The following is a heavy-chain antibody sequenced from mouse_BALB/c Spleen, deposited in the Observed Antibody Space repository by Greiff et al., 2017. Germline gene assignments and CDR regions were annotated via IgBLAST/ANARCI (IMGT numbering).Heavy chain of an antibody. CDR2: ISDGGSYT. D-gene: IGHD1-1*01. V-gene: IGHV5-4*02. J-gene: IGHJ3*01. CDR1: GFTFSDYY. Sequence: EVKLVESGGGLVKPGGSLKLSCAASGFTFSDYYMYWVRQTPEKRLEWVATISDGGSYTYYPDSVKGRFTISRDNAKNNLYLQMSSLKSEDTAMYYCARAFYYGSSPAWFAYWGQGTLVTVSA. CDR3: ARAFYYGSSPAWFAY.